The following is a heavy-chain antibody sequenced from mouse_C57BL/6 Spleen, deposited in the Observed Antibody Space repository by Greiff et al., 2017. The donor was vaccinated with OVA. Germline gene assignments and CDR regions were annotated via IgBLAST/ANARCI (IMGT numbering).Heavy chain of an antibody. J-gene: IGHJ1*03. CDR1: GYTFTDYY. CDR3: ASTTTVVDPWYFDV. D-gene: IGHD1-1*01. CDR2: IYPGSGNT. V-gene: IGHV1-76*01. Sequence: VNVVESGAELVRPGASVKLSCKASGYTFTDYYINWVKQRPGQGLEWIARIYPGSGNTYYNEKFKGKATLTAEKSSSTAYMQLSSLTSEDSAVYFCASTTTVVDPWYFDVWGTGTTVTVSS.